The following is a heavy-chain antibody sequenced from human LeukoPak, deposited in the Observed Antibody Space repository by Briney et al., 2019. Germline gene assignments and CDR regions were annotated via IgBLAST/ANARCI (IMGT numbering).Heavy chain of an antibody. CDR2: ISYDGSYE. CDR1: GFTFDDYA. Sequence: GGSLRPSCAASGFTFDDYAMQWVRQAPGRGLEWGAVISYDGSYESYADSVKGRFTISRDNSKNTLYLRMNIQRIEDEAVYYCAKGGPPTGASPRPWDFNHWGQGALVTVSS. CDR3: AKGGPPTGASPRPWDFNH. D-gene: IGHD1-26*01. V-gene: IGHV3-30*18. J-gene: IGHJ4*02.